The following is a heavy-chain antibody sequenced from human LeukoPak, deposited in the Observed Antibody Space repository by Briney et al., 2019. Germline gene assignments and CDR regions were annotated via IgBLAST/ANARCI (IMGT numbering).Heavy chain of an antibody. CDR2: IYHSGST. J-gene: IGHJ4*02. D-gene: IGHD3-10*01. Sequence: SETLSLTCAVSGGSISSSNWWSWVRQPPGKGLEWIGEIYHSGSTNYNPSLKSRVTISVDKSKNQFSLKLSSVTAADTAVYYCARTDYYGSGSYYTDYWGQGTLVTVSS. V-gene: IGHV4-4*02. CDR1: GGSISSSNW. CDR3: ARTDYYGSGSYYTDY.